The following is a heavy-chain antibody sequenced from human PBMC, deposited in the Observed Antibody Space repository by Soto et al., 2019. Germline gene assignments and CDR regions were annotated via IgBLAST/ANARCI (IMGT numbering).Heavy chain of an antibody. D-gene: IGHD4-17*01. J-gene: IGHJ4*02. CDR3: ARGRNPENDYEFDY. CDR1: GFTFSSYA. CDR2: ISYDGSNK. Sequence: GGSLRLSCAASGFTFSSYAMHWVRQAPGKGLEWVAVISYDGSNKYYADSVKGRFTISRDNSKNTLYLQMNSLRAEDTAVYYCARGRNPENDYEFDYWGQGTLVTVSS. V-gene: IGHV3-30-3*01.